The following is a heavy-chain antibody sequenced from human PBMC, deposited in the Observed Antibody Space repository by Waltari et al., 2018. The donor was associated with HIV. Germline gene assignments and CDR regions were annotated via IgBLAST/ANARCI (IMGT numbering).Heavy chain of an antibody. CDR1: GHTVTELS. Sequence: QFQVVQSGAEVKKPGASVKVSCKVSGHTVTELSIHWVRQGPGKGLEWMGGFDPEDGETIYAQNFQGRVTMTEDTSADTAYMELSSLRSEDTAVYCCATDIRSGWYYFDFWGQGTLVTVSS. D-gene: IGHD6-19*01. CDR2: FDPEDGET. V-gene: IGHV1-24*01. J-gene: IGHJ4*02. CDR3: ATDIRSGWYYFDF.